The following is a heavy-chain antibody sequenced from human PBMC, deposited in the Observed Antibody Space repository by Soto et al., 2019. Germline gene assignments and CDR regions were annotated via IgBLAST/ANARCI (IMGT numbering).Heavy chain of an antibody. CDR3: ARDRETPLGAFDI. Sequence: QVQLQESGPGLVKPSQTLSLTCTVSGGSISSGGYYWSWIRQHPGKGLEWIGYIYYSGSTYYNPSLKRRVTISVDTSKNQFPLKLSSVTAADTAVYYCARDRETPLGAFDIWGQGTMVTVSS. CDR2: IYYSGST. J-gene: IGHJ3*02. D-gene: IGHD3-16*02. V-gene: IGHV4-31*03. CDR1: GGSISSGGYY.